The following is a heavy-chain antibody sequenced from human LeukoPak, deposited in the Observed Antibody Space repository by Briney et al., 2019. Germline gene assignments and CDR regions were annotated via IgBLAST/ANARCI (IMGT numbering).Heavy chain of an antibody. J-gene: IGHJ4*02. CDR2: IYYSGST. D-gene: IGHD2-15*01. CDR3: ARHRGCSGGSCYRYFDY. V-gene: IGHV4-39*01. Sequence: PSETLSLTCTVSGGSISSSNYYWGWIRQPPGKGLEWIGSIYYSGSTYYNPSLKSRVTISVDTSKNQFSRKLSSVTAADTAVFYRARHRGCSGGSCYRYFDYWGQGTLVTVSS. CDR1: GGSISSSNYY.